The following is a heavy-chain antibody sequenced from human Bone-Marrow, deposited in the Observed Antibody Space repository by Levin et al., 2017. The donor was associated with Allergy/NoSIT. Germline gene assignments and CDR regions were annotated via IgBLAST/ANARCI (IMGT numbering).Heavy chain of an antibody. CDR3: AREDPDSGSYIKD. V-gene: IGHV3-11*01. J-gene: IGHJ4*02. CDR2: ISGSGSTI. CDR1: GFTFSDYY. D-gene: IGHD1-26*01. Sequence: PGGSLRLSCAASGFTFSDYYMSWIRQAPGKGLEWLSYISGSGSTIYYADSVKGRFSISRDNPKNSLYLQMNSLRHEDTAVYYCAREDPDSGSYIKDWGQGTLVTVSS.